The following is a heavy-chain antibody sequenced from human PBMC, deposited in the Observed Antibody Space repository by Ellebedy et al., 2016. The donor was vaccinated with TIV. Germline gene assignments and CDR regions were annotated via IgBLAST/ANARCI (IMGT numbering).Heavy chain of an antibody. V-gene: IGHV1-2*02. CDR1: GYTFTGYY. D-gene: IGHD3-3*01. J-gene: IGHJ4*02. CDR2: INPNSGGT. CDR3: ARARAWIFGVDPGDY. Sequence: ASVKVSXXASGYTFTGYYMHWVRQAPGQGLEWMGWINPNSGGTNYAQKFQGRVTMTRDTSISTAYMELSRLRSDDTAVYYCARARAWIFGVDPGDYWGQGTLVTVSS.